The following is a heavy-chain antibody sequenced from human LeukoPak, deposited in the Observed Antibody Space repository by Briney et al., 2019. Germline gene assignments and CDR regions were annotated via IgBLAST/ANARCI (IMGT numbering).Heavy chain of an antibody. CDR2: ISYDGSNK. D-gene: IGHD3-22*01. CDR1: GFTFSSYA. CDR3: AKDRYYYDSSALQYYFDY. J-gene: IGHJ4*02. V-gene: IGHV3-30-3*01. Sequence: GRSLRLFCAASGFTFSSYAMHWVRQAPGKGLEWVAVISYDGSNKYYAASVKGRFTISRDNSKNTLYLQMNSLRAEDTAVYYCAKDRYYYDSSALQYYFDYWGQGTLVTVSS.